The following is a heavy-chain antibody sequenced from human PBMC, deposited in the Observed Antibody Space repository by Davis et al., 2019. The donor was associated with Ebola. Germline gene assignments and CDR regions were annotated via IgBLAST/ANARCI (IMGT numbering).Heavy chain of an antibody. V-gene: IGHV4-34*01. D-gene: IGHD3-10*01. Sequence: MPSETLSLTCTVSGGSISSYYWSWIRQPPGKGLEWIGEINHSGSTNYNPSLKSRVTISVDTSKNQFSLKLSSVTAADTAVYYCARDLRYYYYGMDVWGQGTTVTVSS. CDR3: ARDLRYYYYGMDV. J-gene: IGHJ6*02. CDR2: INHSGST. CDR1: GGSISSYY.